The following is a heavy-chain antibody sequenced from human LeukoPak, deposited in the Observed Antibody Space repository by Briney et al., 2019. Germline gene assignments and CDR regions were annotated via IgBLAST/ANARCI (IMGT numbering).Heavy chain of an antibody. V-gene: IGHV1-2*02. D-gene: IGHD1-26*01. J-gene: IGHJ4*02. CDR1: GYTFTAYY. CDR3: VRGLMSAVGVGYFDY. Sequence: GASVKVSCKASGYTFTAYYIHWVRQAPGQGLEWLGWINPNSGDTNYAQKFQGRVTMTRDTSITTAYMELSRLKSDDTAVYYCVRGLMSAVGVGYFDYWGQGTLVTVSS. CDR2: INPNSGDT.